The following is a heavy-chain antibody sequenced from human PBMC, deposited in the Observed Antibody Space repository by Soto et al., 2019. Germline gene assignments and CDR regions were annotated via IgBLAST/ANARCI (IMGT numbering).Heavy chain of an antibody. CDR3: ASYNAMDV. D-gene: IGHD3-10*01. CDR1: GFTISSYW. CDR2: IKQDGSEK. Sequence: PGGSLGPSCAASGFTISSYWMSWVRQVPGKGLEWVANIKQDGSEKNYVDSVKGRFTISRDNAKNSLYLQMSSVRGEDTSIYYCASYNAMDVWGQGTTVTVSS. J-gene: IGHJ6*02. V-gene: IGHV3-7*03.